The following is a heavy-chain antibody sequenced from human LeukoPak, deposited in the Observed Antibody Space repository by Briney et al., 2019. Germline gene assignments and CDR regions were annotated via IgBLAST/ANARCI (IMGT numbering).Heavy chain of an antibody. D-gene: IGHD6-19*01. Sequence: GGSLRLSCAASGFTFSSYGMHWVRQAPGKGLEWVAVISYDGSNKYYADSVKGRFTISRDNSKNTLYLQMNSLRAEDTAVYYCAKADGPIAVAASDYWGQGTLVTVSS. V-gene: IGHV3-30*18. CDR2: ISYDGSNK. CDR3: AKADGPIAVAASDY. J-gene: IGHJ4*02. CDR1: GFTFSSYG.